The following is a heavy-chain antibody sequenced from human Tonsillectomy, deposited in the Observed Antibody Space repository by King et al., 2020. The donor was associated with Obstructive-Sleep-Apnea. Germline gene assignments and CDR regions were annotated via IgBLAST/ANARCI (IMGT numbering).Heavy chain of an antibody. CDR2: IIPLLDLV. D-gene: IGHD5-18*01. V-gene: IGHV1-69*10. CDR3: ARNAYSYGHDSYYFGLDV. Sequence: QLVQSGAEVKKSGSSVKVSCRSFGDTFTDYGFQWVRQAPGQGLEWMGGIIPLLDLVNYAQKFRGRVTITADKSTSTTYMELNSLTSEDTAVFYCARNAYSYGHDSYYFGLDVWGQGTTVTVSS. J-gene: IGHJ6*02. CDR1: GDTFTDYG.